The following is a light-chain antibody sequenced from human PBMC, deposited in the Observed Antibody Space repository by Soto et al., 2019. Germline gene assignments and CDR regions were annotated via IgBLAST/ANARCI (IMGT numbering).Light chain of an antibody. V-gene: IGLV2-11*01. CDR1: SSDVGGDNY. Sequence: QSVLTQPRSVSGSPGQSVTVSCTGTSSDVGGDNYVSWYQQHPGKAPKLMIYDVSKRPSGVPDRFSGSKSGNTASLTSSGPQDEDEADYYCCSYASSDTYVFGTGTKVTVL. CDR2: DVS. CDR3: CSYASSDTYV. J-gene: IGLJ1*01.